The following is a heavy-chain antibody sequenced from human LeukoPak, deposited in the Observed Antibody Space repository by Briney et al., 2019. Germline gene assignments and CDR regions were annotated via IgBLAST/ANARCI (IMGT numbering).Heavy chain of an antibody. J-gene: IGHJ4*02. CDR2: IIPIFGTA. V-gene: IGHV1-69*13. D-gene: IGHD2-21*01. Sequence: SLKVSCKASGGTFSSYAISWVRQAPGQGLEWMGGIIPIFGTANYAQKFQGRVTITADESTSTAYMELSSLRSEDTAVYYCARVGAYCGDCYSWYFDYWGQGTLVTVSS. CDR3: ARVGAYCGDCYSWYFDY. CDR1: GGTFSSYA.